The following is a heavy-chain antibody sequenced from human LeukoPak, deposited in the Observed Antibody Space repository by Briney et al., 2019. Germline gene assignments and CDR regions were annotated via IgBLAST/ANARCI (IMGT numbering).Heavy chain of an antibody. J-gene: IGHJ4*02. Sequence: SGPTLVNPTQTLTLTCTFSGFSLSTSGVGVGWIRQPPGKALEWLALTYWNDDKRYSPSLKSRLTITKDTSKNQVVLTMTNMDPVDTATYYCAHRNDYGRLLDYWGQGTLVTVSS. V-gene: IGHV2-5*01. CDR3: AHRNDYGRLLDY. CDR2: TYWNDDK. CDR1: GFSLSTSGVG. D-gene: IGHD4-17*01.